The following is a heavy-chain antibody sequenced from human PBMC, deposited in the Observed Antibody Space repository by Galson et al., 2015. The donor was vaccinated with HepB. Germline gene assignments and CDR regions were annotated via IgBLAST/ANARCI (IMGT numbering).Heavy chain of an antibody. V-gene: IGHV3-23*01. CDR2: ISGSGGST. D-gene: IGHD2-15*01. CDR1: GFTFRNYA. CDR3: AKWGYCSAASGYWTDYPYYFGY. Sequence: SLRLSCAASGFTFRNYAMSWVRQAPGKGLEWVSAISGSGGSTYYADSVKGSSTIPRDNSKNTLYPQMNSLRAEDTAVYYCAKWGYCSAASGYWTDYPYYFGYWGLGTLVTVSS. J-gene: IGHJ4*02.